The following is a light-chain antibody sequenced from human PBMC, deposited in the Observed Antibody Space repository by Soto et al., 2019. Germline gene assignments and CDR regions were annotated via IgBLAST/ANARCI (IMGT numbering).Light chain of an antibody. V-gene: IGKV1-9*01. CDR3: QQLNSYPIT. CDR2: AAS. J-gene: IGKJ5*01. Sequence: DIQLTQSPSFLSASVGDRVTITYRASQGLSSDLAWYQQKPGKAPNLLIYAASTLQSGVPSRFSGSGYGTEFTLTISSLQPEDFATYYCQQLNSYPITFGQGTRLEL. CDR1: QGLSSD.